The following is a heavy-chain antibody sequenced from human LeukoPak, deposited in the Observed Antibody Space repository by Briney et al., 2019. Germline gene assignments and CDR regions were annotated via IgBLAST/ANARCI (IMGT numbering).Heavy chain of an antibody. CDR3: ARAPPVGEDYYYYYYMDV. J-gene: IGHJ6*03. D-gene: IGHD3-3*01. CDR1: GGSISSYY. CDR2: IYYSGST. V-gene: IGHV4-59*01. Sequence: PSETLSLTCTVSGGSISSYYWSWIRQPPGKGLEWIGYIYYSGSTSYNPSLKSRVTISVDTSKNQFSLKLSSVTAADTAVYYCARAPPVGEDYYYYYYMDVWGKGTTVTVSS.